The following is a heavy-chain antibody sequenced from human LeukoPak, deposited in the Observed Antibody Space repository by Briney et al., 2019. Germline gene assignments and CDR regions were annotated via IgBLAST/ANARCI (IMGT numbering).Heavy chain of an antibody. CDR1: EFTFSSYA. J-gene: IGHJ4*02. V-gene: IGHV3-30*04. D-gene: IGHD3-9*01. Sequence: PGGSLRLSCAASEFTFSSYAMHWVRQAPDKGLGWVALISYDGRNKDYADSVKGRFTISRDNPKNSLYLQMNSLRGEDTAVYYCARGMDYDILAGPPDYWGQGTLVTVSS. CDR2: ISYDGRNK. CDR3: ARGMDYDILAGPPDY.